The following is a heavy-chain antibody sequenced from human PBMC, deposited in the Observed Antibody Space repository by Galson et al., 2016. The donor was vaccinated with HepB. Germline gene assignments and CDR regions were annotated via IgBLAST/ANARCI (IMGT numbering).Heavy chain of an antibody. D-gene: IGHD1-26*01. J-gene: IGHJ4*02. Sequence: SLRLSCAASGFIVSGNYMTWVRQAPGKGLEWISVIYGGGSTYYADSVKGRFIISRDNSKNTLYLQMNNVRVDDTAVYFCASHGGSPSGILGPTEGLDYWGRGTLGTVSS. CDR3: ASHGGSPSGILGPTEGLDY. CDR1: GFIVSGNY. CDR2: IYGGGST. V-gene: IGHV3-53*01.